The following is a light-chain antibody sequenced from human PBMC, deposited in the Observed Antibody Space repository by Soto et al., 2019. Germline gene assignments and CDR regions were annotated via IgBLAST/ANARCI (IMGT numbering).Light chain of an antibody. V-gene: IGLV2-11*01. J-gene: IGLJ1*01. CDR1: SSDVGNYNY. CDR3: CSYSGSYTLYA. Sequence: QSALTQPRSVSGSPGQSVTISCTGTSSDVGNYNYVSWFQQYPGKAPKLMIYDVDKRPSGVPYRFSGSKSGNTASLTISGLQADDEADYYCCSYSGSYTLYAFGTGTKLTVL. CDR2: DVD.